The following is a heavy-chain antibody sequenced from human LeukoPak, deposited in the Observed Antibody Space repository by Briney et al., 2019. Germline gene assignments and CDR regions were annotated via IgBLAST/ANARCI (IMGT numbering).Heavy chain of an antibody. V-gene: IGHV3-48*01. CDR3: ARDDNWGYAFDI. Sequence: PGGSLRLSCAASGFTFSSYSMNWVRQAPGKGPEWVSYISGYSSTIYYADSVKGRFTISRDNAKNSLYLQMNSLRAEDTAVYYCARDDNWGYAFDIWGQGTMVTVSS. J-gene: IGHJ3*02. CDR2: ISGYSSTI. D-gene: IGHD7-27*01. CDR1: GFTFSSYS.